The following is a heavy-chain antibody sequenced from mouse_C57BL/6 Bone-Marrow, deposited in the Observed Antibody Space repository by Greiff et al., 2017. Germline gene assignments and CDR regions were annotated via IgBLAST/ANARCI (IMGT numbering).Heavy chain of an antibody. D-gene: IGHD1-1*01. CDR2: IYPGSGNT. CDR1: GYTFTDYY. Sequence: VQLQQPGAELVRPGASVKLSCKASGYTFTDYYINWVKQRPGQGLEWIARIYPGSGNTYYNEKFKGKATLTAEKSSSTAYMQLSSLTSEDSAVYFCAREGNYYGSSDGVDYWGQGTSVTVSS. V-gene: IGHV1-76*01. J-gene: IGHJ4*01. CDR3: AREGNYYGSSDGVDY.